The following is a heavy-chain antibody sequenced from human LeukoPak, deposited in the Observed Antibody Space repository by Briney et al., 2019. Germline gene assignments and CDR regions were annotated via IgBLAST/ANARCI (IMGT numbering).Heavy chain of an antibody. J-gene: IGHJ6*03. V-gene: IGHV4-39*07. CDR3: ARDSTYSSPIFYYYYYMDV. CDR2: INHSGST. CDR1: GGSISSGSYY. Sequence: PSQTLSLTCTVSGGSISSGSYYWSWIRQPPGKGLEWIGEINHSGSTNYNPSLKSRVTISVDTSKNQFSLKLSSVTAADTAVYYCARDSTYSSPIFYYYYYMDVWGKGTTVTVSS. D-gene: IGHD6-13*01.